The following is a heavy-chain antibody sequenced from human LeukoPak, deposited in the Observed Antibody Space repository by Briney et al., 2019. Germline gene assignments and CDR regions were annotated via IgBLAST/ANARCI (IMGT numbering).Heavy chain of an antibody. CDR2: IYYTGST. CDR3: ARPAGTDRLPYYFDY. J-gene: IGHJ4*02. CDR1: GGSIGSSSYY. D-gene: IGHD2-2*01. V-gene: IGHV4-39*01. Sequence: TSSETLSLTCTVSGGSIGSSSYYWGWIRHPPGKGLEWIGSIYYTGSTYYNPSLKSRVTISVDTSKNQFSLKLSSVTAADTAVYYCARPAGTDRLPYYFDYWGQGTLVAVSS.